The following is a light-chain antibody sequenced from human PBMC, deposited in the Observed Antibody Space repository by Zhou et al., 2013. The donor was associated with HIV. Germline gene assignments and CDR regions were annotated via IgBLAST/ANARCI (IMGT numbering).Light chain of an antibody. J-gene: IGKJ1*01. CDR1: QSLLHSNGYNY. CDR3: MQALQIPWT. CDR2: LGS. Sequence: DIVMTQSPLSLPVTPGEPASISCRSSQSLLHSNGYNYLDWYLQKPGQSPQLLIYLGSNRASGVPDRFSGSGSGTDFTLKISRVEAEDVGVYYCMQALQIPWTFGQGTKVE. V-gene: IGKV2-28*01.